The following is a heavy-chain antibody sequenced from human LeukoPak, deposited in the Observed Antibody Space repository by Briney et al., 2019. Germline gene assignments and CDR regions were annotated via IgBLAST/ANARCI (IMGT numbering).Heavy chain of an antibody. CDR3: AKGLDGEQWLVDAFDI. D-gene: IGHD6-19*01. Sequence: GGSLRLSCAASGFTFSSYAMSWVRQAPGKGLEWVSAISGSGGSTYYADSVKGRFTISRDNSKNTLYLQMNSLRAEDTAVCYCAKGLDGEQWLVDAFDIWGQGTMVTVSS. CDR1: GFTFSSYA. J-gene: IGHJ3*02. V-gene: IGHV3-23*01. CDR2: ISGSGGST.